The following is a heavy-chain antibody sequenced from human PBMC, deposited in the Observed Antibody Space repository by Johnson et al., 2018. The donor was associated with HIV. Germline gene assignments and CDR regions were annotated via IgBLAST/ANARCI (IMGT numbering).Heavy chain of an antibody. J-gene: IGHJ3*02. CDR1: GFTFSGYW. Sequence: VQLVESGGGLVRPGESLRLSCVASGFTFSGYWMTWVRQAPGKGLEWVAVMSYDGSNKYYADSVKGRFTISRDNAKNTLYLQMNSLRAEDTAVYYCAREVALLLWFGASPFDIWGQGTMVTVSS. CDR2: MSYDGSNK. D-gene: IGHD3-10*01. V-gene: IGHV3-30*03. CDR3: AREVALLLWFGASPFDI.